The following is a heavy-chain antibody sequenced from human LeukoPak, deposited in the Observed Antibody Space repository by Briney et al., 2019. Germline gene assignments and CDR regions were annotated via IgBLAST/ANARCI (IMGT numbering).Heavy chain of an antibody. CDR1: GGSISSYY. CDR3: ARHVDEVAVDY. J-gene: IGHJ4*02. V-gene: IGHV4-59*08. CDR2: IYYSGST. Sequence: PSETLSLTFTVSGGSISSYYWSWIRPPPGKGLEWIGSIYYSGSTNYNPSLKSRVTISVDTSKNQFALKLSSVTAADTAVYYCARHVDEVAVDYWAREPWSPSP. D-gene: IGHD2-15*01.